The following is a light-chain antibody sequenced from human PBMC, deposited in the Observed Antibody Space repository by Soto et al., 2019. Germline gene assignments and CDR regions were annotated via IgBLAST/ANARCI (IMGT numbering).Light chain of an antibody. CDR3: QQRSNWPPRLT. J-gene: IGKJ4*01. V-gene: IGKV3-11*01. Sequence: EIVLTQSPATLSLSPGERATLSCRASQSVRSYLAWYQQKPGQAPSLLIYDASNRATGIPARFTGSGSGTDFTLTISSLEPEDFAVYYCQQRSNWPPRLTFGGGTKVDIK. CDR2: DAS. CDR1: QSVRSY.